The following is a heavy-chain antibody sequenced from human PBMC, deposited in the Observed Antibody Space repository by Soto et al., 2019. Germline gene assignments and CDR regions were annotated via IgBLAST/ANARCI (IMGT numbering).Heavy chain of an antibody. J-gene: IGHJ4*02. V-gene: IGHV3-23*01. CDR1: GFTLRNYA. CDR2: ISANDVGT. D-gene: IGHD1-20*01. CDR3: AKDKNDYNWDNRHPFDY. Sequence: LRLSCEASGFTLRNYAMTWIRQAPGKGLEWVSLISANDVGTYYAESVKTRFTISTDQSRNTVYLQMDSLRADDTAIYYCAKDKNDYNWDNRHPFDYWGQGTLVTVSS.